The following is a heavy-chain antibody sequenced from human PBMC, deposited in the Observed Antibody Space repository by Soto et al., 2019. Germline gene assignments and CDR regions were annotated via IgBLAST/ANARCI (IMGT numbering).Heavy chain of an antibody. CDR2: ISGSGGST. J-gene: IGHJ5*02. D-gene: IGHD3-22*01. V-gene: IGHV3-23*01. Sequence: PGGSLTLSCAASGFTFSSYAMSWVRQAPGKGLEWVSAISGSGGSTYYADSVKGRFTFSRDNSKNTLYLQMNSLRAEDTAVYYCAKPIVVGRNWFDPWGQGTLVTVSS. CDR3: AKPIVVGRNWFDP. CDR1: GFTFSSYA.